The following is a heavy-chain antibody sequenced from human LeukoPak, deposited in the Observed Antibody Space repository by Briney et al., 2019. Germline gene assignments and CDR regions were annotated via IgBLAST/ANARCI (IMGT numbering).Heavy chain of an antibody. CDR1: GYTFTNYD. V-gene: IGHV1-8*01. CDR2: MNPNSGNT. CDR3: ARGDSGYFFYYGLDV. J-gene: IGHJ6*02. D-gene: IGHD3-10*01. Sequence: ASVKVSCKASGYTFTNYDISWVRQATGQGLEWMGWMNPNSGNTGYAQKFQDRVTMTRNTSMSTAYMELTRLTSEDTAVYYCARGDSGYFFYYGLDVWGQGTTVTVSS.